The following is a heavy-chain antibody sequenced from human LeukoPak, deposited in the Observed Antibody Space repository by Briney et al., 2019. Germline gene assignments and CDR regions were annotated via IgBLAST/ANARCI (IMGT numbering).Heavy chain of an antibody. CDR3: AKDLSRGDY. Sequence: GGSLRLSCAASGFTFSSYAMSWVRQAPGKGLEWVANIKQDGSEKYYVDSVKGRFTISRDNSKNTLYLQMNSLRAEDTAVYYCAKDLSRGDYWGQGTLVTVSS. J-gene: IGHJ4*02. D-gene: IGHD3-16*02. V-gene: IGHV3-7*01. CDR1: GFTFSSYA. CDR2: IKQDGSEK.